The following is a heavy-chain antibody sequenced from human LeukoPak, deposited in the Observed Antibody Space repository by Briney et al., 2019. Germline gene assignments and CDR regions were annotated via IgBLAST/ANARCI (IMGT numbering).Heavy chain of an antibody. CDR1: GGSISSYY. CDR2: IYTTGDI. Sequence: SETLSLTCSVSGGSISSYYWNWIRQPAGKGLEWVGRIYTTGDINYNPSLQSRVTMSIDRSKKEFYLMLTSVTAADTAVYFCARGHSGNNPNWFDPWGQGILVTVSS. V-gene: IGHV4-4*07. J-gene: IGHJ5*02. D-gene: IGHD5-18*01. CDR3: ARGHSGNNPNWFDP.